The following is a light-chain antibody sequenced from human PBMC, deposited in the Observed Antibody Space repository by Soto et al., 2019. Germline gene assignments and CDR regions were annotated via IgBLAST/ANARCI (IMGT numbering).Light chain of an antibody. V-gene: IGKV3-20*01. CDR3: QLYGDSGIT. J-gene: IGKJ4*01. CDR1: QSVSRNF. CDR2: DSS. Sequence: EIVLTQSPGTLSFSPGERATHSCRASQSVSRNFIAWYQQKPGQAPRLLIYDSSTRATGSPDRFSGSGSGTDFTLTINRLEPEDFAVYHCQLYGDSGITFGGGTKVDIK.